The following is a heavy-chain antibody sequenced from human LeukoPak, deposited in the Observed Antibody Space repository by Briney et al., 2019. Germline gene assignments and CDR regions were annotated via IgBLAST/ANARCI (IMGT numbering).Heavy chain of an antibody. CDR1: GFNFIDYS. V-gene: IGHV3-11*06. CDR2: IGISSGNT. J-gene: IGHJ4*01. CDR3: ARDHRYAFDN. D-gene: IGHD5-12*01. Sequence: GGSLRLSCAASGFNFIDYSMSWVRQAPGKGLEWISYIGISSGNTKYADSVKGRFTISRDKARNSLYLQMNSLRVEDTAVYYCARDHRYAFDNWGHGALVTVSS.